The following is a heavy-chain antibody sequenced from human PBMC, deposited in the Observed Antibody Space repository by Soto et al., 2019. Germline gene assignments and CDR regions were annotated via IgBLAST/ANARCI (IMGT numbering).Heavy chain of an antibody. J-gene: IGHJ6*02. Sequence: QVQLQQWGAGLLKPSETLSLTCAVYGGSFSGYYWSWIRQPPGKGLEWIGEINHSGSTNYNPSLKSRVTISVDTSKNQFSLKLSSVTAADTAVYYCARAAPPILCMGCYYYGMDVWGQGTTVTVSS. CDR2: INHSGST. D-gene: IGHD2-8*01. V-gene: IGHV4-34*01. CDR1: GGSFSGYY. CDR3: ARAAPPILCMGCYYYGMDV.